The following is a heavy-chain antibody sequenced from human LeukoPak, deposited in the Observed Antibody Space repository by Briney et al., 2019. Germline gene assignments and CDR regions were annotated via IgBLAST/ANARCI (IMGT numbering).Heavy chain of an antibody. CDR3: ARPFDHDSIDI. Sequence: GGSLRLSCAASGFIFSGSWMDWVRQVPGKGLEWVSRIFPDGTTTTYADSVKGRFTISRDNTKNTLYLQMNGLRAEDTAVYYCARPFDHDSIDIWGQGTLVTVSS. V-gene: IGHV3-74*01. CDR2: IFPDGTTT. D-gene: IGHD3-22*01. CDR1: GFIFSGSW. J-gene: IGHJ4*02.